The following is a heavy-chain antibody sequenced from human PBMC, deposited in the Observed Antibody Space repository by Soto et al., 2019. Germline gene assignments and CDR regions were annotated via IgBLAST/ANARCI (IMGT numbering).Heavy chain of an antibody. CDR1: GYTFTSYG. D-gene: IGHD3-10*01. V-gene: IGHV1-18*01. CDR3: ASPYAFGHDAFDI. J-gene: IGHJ3*02. CDR2: ISAYNGNT. Sequence: ASVKVSCKASGYTFTSYGISWVRQAPGQGLEWMGWISAYNGNTNYAQKLQGRVTMTTDTSTRTAYMELRSLRSDDTAVYYCASPYAFGHDAFDIWGQGTMVTVSS.